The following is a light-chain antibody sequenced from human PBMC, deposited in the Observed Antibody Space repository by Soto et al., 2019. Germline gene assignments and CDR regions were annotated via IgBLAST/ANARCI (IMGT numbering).Light chain of an antibody. J-gene: IGKJ1*01. CDR3: QYYDQWPPWA. CDR1: QSVSSD. CDR2: GAF. Sequence: EIVMTQSPGALSASPGETATLSCRASQSVSSDVAWYQQQPGQAPRLLIYGAFTRATGIPARFSGSGSGTEFTLTISSLQSEDFAVYYCQYYDQWPPWAFGQGTKVDIK. V-gene: IGKV3-15*01.